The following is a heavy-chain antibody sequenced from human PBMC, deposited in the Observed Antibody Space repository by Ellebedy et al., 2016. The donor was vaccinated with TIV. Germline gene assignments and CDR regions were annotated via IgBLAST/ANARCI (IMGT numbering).Heavy chain of an antibody. Sequence: GESLKISCTASGFTFGDYAMSWFRQAPGKGLEWVGFIRSKAYGGTTEYAASVKGRFTISRDDSKSIAYLQMNSLKTEDTAVYYCTRDKGLKMRAEYFDYWGQGTLVTVSS. CDR3: TRDKGLKMRAEYFDY. J-gene: IGHJ4*02. D-gene: IGHD1-26*01. CDR2: IRSKAYGGTT. CDR1: GFTFGDYA. V-gene: IGHV3-49*03.